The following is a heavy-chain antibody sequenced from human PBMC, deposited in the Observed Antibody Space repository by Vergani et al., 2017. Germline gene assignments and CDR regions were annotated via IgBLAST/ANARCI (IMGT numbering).Heavy chain of an antibody. D-gene: IGHD5-24*01. V-gene: IGHV4-61*08. CDR3: ARTRRRDGYFDY. CDR1: GGSISSGGYY. CDR2: IYYSGST. J-gene: IGHJ4*02. Sequence: QVQLQESGPGLVKPSQTLSLTCTVSGGSISSGGYYWSWIRQPPGKGLEWIGFIYYSGSTNYNPSLKSRVTISVETSKNQFSLKLSSVTAADTAVYYCARTRRRDGYFDYWGQGTLVTVSS.